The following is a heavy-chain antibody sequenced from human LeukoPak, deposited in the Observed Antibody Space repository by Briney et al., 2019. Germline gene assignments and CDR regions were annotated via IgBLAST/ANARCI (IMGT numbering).Heavy chain of an antibody. CDR3: ARCSGAATRFDY. Sequence: SETLSLTCTVSGGSISSYYWSWIQQPPGKGLEWIGYIYYSGSTNYNPSLKSRVTISVDTSKNQFSLKLSSVTAADTAVYYCARCSGAATRFDYWGQGTLVTVSS. CDR2: IYYSGST. V-gene: IGHV4-59*01. J-gene: IGHJ4*02. D-gene: IGHD2-15*01. CDR1: GGSISSYY.